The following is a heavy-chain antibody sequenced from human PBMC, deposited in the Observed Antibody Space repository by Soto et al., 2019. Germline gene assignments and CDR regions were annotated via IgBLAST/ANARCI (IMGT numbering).Heavy chain of an antibody. D-gene: IGHD6-6*01. J-gene: IGHJ4*02. Sequence: QVHLVESGGGVVLPARSLRLSCVASGFIFNSYGFHWVRQAPGRGLEGVAAISYDGNDKNYADSVKGRFTISRDNSNNTLFLQMDSLKPEDTALYYCARDAEYSSVFDYWGQGSLVTVSS. V-gene: IGHV3-30-3*01. CDR2: ISYDGNDK. CDR3: ARDAEYSSVFDY. CDR1: GFIFNSYG.